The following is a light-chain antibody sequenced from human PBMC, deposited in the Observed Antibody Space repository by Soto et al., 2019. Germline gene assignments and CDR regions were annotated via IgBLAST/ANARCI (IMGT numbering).Light chain of an antibody. J-gene: IGLJ1*01. CDR2: DVR. Sequence: QSALTQPASVSGSPGQSITISCTGTSSDVGGYNYVSWFQQHPGKAPKLMIYDVRNRPSGISNRFSGSKSGNTASLTISGLQAEDEAAYYCNSYTSSSTYVFGTGTKVTVL. V-gene: IGLV2-14*01. CDR1: SSDVGGYNY. CDR3: NSYTSSSTYV.